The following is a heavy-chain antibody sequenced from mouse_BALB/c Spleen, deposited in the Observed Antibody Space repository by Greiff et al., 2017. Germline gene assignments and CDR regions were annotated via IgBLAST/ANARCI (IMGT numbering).Heavy chain of an antibody. CDR2: IDPANGNT. V-gene: IGHV14-3*02. Sequence: VQLQQSGAELVKPGASVKLSCTASGFNIKDTYMHWVKQRPEQGLEWIGRIDPANGNTKYDPKFQGKATITADTSSNTAYLQLSSLTSEDTAVYYCASVYYGSSRAYWYFDVWGAGTTVTVSS. D-gene: IGHD1-1*01. CDR1: GFNIKDTY. J-gene: IGHJ1*01. CDR3: ASVYYGSSRAYWYFDV.